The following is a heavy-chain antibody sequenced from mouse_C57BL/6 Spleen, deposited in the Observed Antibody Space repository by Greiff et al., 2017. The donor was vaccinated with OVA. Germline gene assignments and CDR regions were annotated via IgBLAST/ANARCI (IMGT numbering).Heavy chain of an antibody. J-gene: IGHJ4*01. D-gene: IGHD2-4*01. V-gene: IGHV10-3*01. CDR1: GFTFNTYA. Sequence: EVQGVKSGGGLVQPKGSLKLSCAASGFTFNTYAMHWVRQAPGKGLEWVARIRSKSSNYATYYADSVKDRFTISRDDSQSMLYLQMNNLKTEDTSMYYCVRRDYDKGGYYAMDYWGQGTSVTVSS. CDR3: VRRDYDKGGYYAMDY. CDR2: IRSKSSNYAT.